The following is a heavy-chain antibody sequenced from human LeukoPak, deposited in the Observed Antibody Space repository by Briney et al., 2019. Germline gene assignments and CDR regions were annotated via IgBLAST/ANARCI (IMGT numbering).Heavy chain of an antibody. J-gene: IGHJ4*02. CDR2: IGPKNGDT. V-gene: IGHV1-2*02. CDR3: VRDHASSYDY. Sequence: ASGKVSCKASGYTFTDYYIHCVRQAPGQGLEWMGWIGPKNGDTHYAQKFQGRLTMTRDTSITTAFIGLSRLTSDDTAVYYCVRDHASSYDYWGQGTLVTVSS. D-gene: IGHD1-26*01. CDR1: GYTFTDYY.